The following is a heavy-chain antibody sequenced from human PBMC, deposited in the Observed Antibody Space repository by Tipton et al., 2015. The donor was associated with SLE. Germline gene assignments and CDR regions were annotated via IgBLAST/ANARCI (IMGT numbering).Heavy chain of an antibody. CDR1: GDSMRSSMTTYY. D-gene: IGHD2-21*01. J-gene: IGHJ4*02. V-gene: IGHV4-4*07. CDR3: ARDWGGEALDF. CDR2: IYTGGRT. Sequence: TLSLTCTVSGDSMRSSMTTYYWSWIRQPAGKGPEWIGRIYTGGRTIHNPPLNSRVTMSLDTSKSQFSLKLTSVTAADTAVYYCARDWGGEALDFWGQGTLVTVSS.